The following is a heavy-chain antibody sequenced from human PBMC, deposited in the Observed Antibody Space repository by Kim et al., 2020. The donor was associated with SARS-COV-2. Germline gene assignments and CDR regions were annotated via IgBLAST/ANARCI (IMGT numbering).Heavy chain of an antibody. CDR2: ISYDGSNK. D-gene: IGHD3-3*01. CDR3: ARGLYYDFWSGYQAPHYYYYYGMDV. Sequence: GGSLRLSCAASGFTFSSYAMHWVRQAPGKGLEWVAVISYDGSNKYYADSVKGRFTISRDNSKNTLYLQMNSLRAEDTAVYYCARGLYYDFWSGYQAPHYYYYYGMDVWGQGTTVTVSS. J-gene: IGHJ6*02. V-gene: IGHV3-30-3*01. CDR1: GFTFSSYA.